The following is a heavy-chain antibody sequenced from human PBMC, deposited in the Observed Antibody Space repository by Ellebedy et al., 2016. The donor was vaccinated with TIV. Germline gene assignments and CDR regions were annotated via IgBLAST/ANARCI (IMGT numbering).Heavy chain of an antibody. V-gene: IGHV1-46*01. CDR1: GYTFTSYY. D-gene: IGHD3-10*01. CDR3: ATREGSSGEVFDY. J-gene: IGHJ4*02. Sequence: AASVKVSCKASGYTFTSYYMHWVRQAPAQGLEWMGMINPSGGSTSYAQKFQGRVTMTRDTSTSTVYMELSSLRAEDTAVYYCATREGSSGEVFDYWGQGTLVTVSS. CDR2: INPSGGST.